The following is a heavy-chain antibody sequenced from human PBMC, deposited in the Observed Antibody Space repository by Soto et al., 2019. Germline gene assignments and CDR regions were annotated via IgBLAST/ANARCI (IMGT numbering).Heavy chain of an antibody. Sequence: QVQLVQSGAEVKKPGASVKVSCKASGYTFTSYGISWVRQAPGQGLEWMGWISAYNGNTNYAQKLQGRVTMTTDTSTSTAHMELRSLRSDDTAEYYCAIGLPDCSGTSRYETSYGMDVWGQGTTVTVSS. CDR2: ISAYNGNT. J-gene: IGHJ6*02. V-gene: IGHV1-18*01. CDR3: AIGLPDCSGTSRYETSYGMDV. D-gene: IGHD2-2*01. CDR1: GYTFTSYG.